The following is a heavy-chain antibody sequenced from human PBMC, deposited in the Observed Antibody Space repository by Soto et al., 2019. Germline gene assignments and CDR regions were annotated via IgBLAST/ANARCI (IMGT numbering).Heavy chain of an antibody. Sequence: SETLSLTCTVSGDSISTYYWSWIRQPPGKGLQWIGYIFYRGGTAYSPSLKSRVTISLDMSKKQISLKLTSVTTADTATYFCARLQLVEKVIDYWGPGSLVTVSS. CDR2: IFYRGGT. V-gene: IGHV4-59*01. CDR1: GDSISTYY. J-gene: IGHJ4*02. D-gene: IGHD1-1*01. CDR3: ARLQLVEKVIDY.